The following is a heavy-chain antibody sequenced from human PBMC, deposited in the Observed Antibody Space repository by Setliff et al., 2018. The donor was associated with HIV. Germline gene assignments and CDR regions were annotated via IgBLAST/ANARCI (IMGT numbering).Heavy chain of an antibody. J-gene: IGHJ5*02. CDR1: GYTFTGYY. D-gene: IGHD3-10*01. CDR2: INPNSGGT. Sequence: VKVSCKASGYTFTGYYMHWVRQAPGQGLEWMGWINPNSGGTNYAQKFQGRVTMTRDTSISTAYMELSRLRSDDTAVYYCARDVGVRGVIITVSWFDPWGQGTLVTVSS. CDR3: ARDVGVRGVIITVSWFDP. V-gene: IGHV1-2*02.